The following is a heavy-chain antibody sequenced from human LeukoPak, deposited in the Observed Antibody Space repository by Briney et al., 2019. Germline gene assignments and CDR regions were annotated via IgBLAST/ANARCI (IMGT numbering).Heavy chain of an antibody. D-gene: IGHD3-22*01. CDR3: ARLKYYDSSGYFWYFDL. CDR1: RGSIFSHY. J-gene: IGHJ2*01. CDR2: IYYSGST. V-gene: IGHV4-59*08. Sequence: SETLSLTCSVSRGSIFSHYWSWIRQPPGKGLEWVGYIYYSGSTNYNPSLRSRVTISVDTSKNQFSLKLSSVTAADTAVYYCARLKYYDSSGYFWYFDLWGRGTLVTVSS.